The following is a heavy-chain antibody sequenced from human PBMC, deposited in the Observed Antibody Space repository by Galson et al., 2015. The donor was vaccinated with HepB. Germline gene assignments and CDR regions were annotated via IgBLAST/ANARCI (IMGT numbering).Heavy chain of an antibody. CDR1: GLTVSNNY. D-gene: IGHD2-8*01. V-gene: IGHV3-66*01. J-gene: IGHJ4*02. CDR3: ATRAMVAPY. Sequence: SLRLSCAVSGLTVSNNYMRWVRQAPGKGLVWVSLIYSGGSTDYADSVKGRFTISRDNSKNTLYLQMNSLRTEDTAVYYCATRAMVAPYWGQGTLVTVSS. CDR2: IYSGGST.